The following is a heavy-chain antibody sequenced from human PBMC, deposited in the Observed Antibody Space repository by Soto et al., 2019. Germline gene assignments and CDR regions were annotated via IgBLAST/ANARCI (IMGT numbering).Heavy chain of an antibody. CDR1: GYTFTSYY. CDR2: INPSGGST. J-gene: IGHJ6*02. V-gene: IGHV1-46*01. D-gene: IGHD2-15*01. CDR3: ARDLGVGDCSGGSCYPYYCYGMDV. Sequence: QVQLVQSGAEVKKPGASVKVSCKASGYTFTSYYMHWVRQAPGQGLEWVGIINPSGGSTSYAQKFEGRVTMARDTSTSTVYRELSSLRSEDTAVYYCARDLGVGDCSGGSCYPYYCYGMDVWGQGTTVTV.